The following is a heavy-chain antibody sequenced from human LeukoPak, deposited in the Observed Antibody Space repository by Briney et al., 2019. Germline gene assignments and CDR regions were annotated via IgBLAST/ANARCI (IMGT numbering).Heavy chain of an antibody. CDR1: GFSLSTSGAS. CDR2: IYWDDDK. CDR3: VHRRIYSPFDY. Sequence: SGPTVANPTQTLTLTHTFSGFSLSTSGASVGWVRQPQGKALEWLALIYWDDDKRYNSSLKSRLTSTNDTSKNQVVVTMTNVDRVGTATYYCVHRRIYSPFDYWGEGGLVTVSS. J-gene: IGHJ4*02. V-gene: IGHV2-5*02. D-gene: IGHD4-11*01.